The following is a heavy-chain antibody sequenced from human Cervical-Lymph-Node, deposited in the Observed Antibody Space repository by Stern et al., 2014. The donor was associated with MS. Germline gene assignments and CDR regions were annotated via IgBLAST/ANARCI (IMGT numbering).Heavy chain of an antibody. CDR3: TRQRAAEGIY. CDR1: GYTFINYW. D-gene: IGHD6-13*01. J-gene: IGHJ4*02. V-gene: IGHV5-51*01. CDR2: IYPVDADT. Sequence: EVQLVESGAEVKKPGESLRISCKGSGYTFINYWIGWVRQMPGKGLEWMGIIYPVDADTRSSPSFPGQVTISADKSTSTAYLQWSSLKASDTAMYFCTRQRAAEGIYWGRGTLVTVSS.